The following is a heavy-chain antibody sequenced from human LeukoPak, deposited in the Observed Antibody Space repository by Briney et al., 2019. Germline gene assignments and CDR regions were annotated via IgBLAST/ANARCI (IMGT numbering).Heavy chain of an antibody. CDR3: ARCSSSSVPPYYFDY. J-gene: IGHJ4*02. V-gene: IGHV3-20*04. CDR2: INWNGGST. CDR1: GLTFDDYG. Sequence: GGSLRLSCAASGLTFDDYGMSWVRQAPGKGLEWVSGINWNGGSTGYADSVKGRFTISRDNAKNSLYLQMNSLRAEDTALYYCARCSSSSVPPYYFDYWGQGTLVTVSS. D-gene: IGHD6-6*01.